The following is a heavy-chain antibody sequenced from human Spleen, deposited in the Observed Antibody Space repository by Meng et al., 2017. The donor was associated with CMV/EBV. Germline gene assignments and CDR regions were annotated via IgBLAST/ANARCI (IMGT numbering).Heavy chain of an antibody. V-gene: IGHV4-30-4*08. CDR1: GGSISSGDYY. Sequence: SETLSLTCTVSGGSISSGDYYWSWIRQPPGKGREWIGYIYYSGSTYYNPSLKSRVTISVDTSKNQFSLKLSSVTAADTAVYYCATSGFNYGMDVWGQGTTVTVSS. CDR3: ATSGFNYGMDV. CDR2: IYYSGST. J-gene: IGHJ6*02. D-gene: IGHD3-22*01.